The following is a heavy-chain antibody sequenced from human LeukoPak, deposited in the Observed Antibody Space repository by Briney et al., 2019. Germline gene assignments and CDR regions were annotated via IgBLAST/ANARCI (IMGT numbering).Heavy chain of an antibody. Sequence: SETLSLTCAVSGYSISSGHYWGWIRQPPGKGLEWIGSIYHSGSTYFNPSLKSRVTISVDTSKNQFSLTLSSVTAADTAVYFCARVSGSGTALDAFDIWGQGTMVTVSS. D-gene: IGHD1-1*01. V-gene: IGHV4-38-2*01. CDR1: GYSISSGHY. J-gene: IGHJ3*02. CDR2: IYHSGST. CDR3: ARVSGSGTALDAFDI.